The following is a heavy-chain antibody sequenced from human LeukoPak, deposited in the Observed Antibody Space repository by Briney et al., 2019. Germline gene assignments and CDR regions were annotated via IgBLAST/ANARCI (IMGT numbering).Heavy chain of an antibody. D-gene: IGHD4-17*01. CDR1: GGTFSSYA. CDR3: ARGGTTVTNYYFDY. J-gene: IGHJ4*02. Sequence: ASVKASCKASGGTFSSYAISWVRQAPGQGLEWMGGIIPIFGTANYAQKFQGRVTITADESTSTAYMELSSLRSEDTAVYYCARGGTTVTNYYFDYWGQGTLVTVSS. V-gene: IGHV1-69*01. CDR2: IIPIFGTA.